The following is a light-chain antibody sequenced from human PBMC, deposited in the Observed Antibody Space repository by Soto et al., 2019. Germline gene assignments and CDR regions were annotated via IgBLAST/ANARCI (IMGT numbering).Light chain of an antibody. Sequence: DIHMTQSPSTLSASLGDTVTVTCRASQSIGRWLAWYQQKPGKAPKLLIFDASTLENGVPARFSGSRSGPEFSLTISSLQTDDFSTYYCQQYHSYWTFGQGTKVDIK. CDR2: DAS. CDR1: QSIGRW. CDR3: QQYHSYWT. V-gene: IGKV1-5*01. J-gene: IGKJ1*01.